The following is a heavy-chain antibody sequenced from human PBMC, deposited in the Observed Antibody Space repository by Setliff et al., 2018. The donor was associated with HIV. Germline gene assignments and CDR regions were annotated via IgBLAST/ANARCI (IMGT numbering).Heavy chain of an antibody. J-gene: IGHJ4*02. CDR3: ALGSSGYPFDH. CDR2: ITHTRAT. D-gene: IGHD3-22*01. Sequence: SETLSLTCAVYGESLSGYYWSWIRQPPGKGLEWIGDITHTRATNYNPSLQSRVTMSVDTSKEQFSLKLSSVTAADTAMYYCALGSSGYPFDHWGQGTLVTVSS. CDR1: GESLSGYY. V-gene: IGHV4-34*01.